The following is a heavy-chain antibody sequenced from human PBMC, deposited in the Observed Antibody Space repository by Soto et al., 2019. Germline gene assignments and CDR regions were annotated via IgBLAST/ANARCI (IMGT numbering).Heavy chain of an antibody. J-gene: IGHJ6*02. D-gene: IGHD6-13*01. V-gene: IGHV1-69*01. CDR1: GGTFSSYA. CDR2: IIPISGTA. Sequence: TSVKVTCKASGGTFSSYAISWVRQAPGQGLEWMGGIIPISGTANYAQKYQGRVTITADESTSTAYMELSSLRSEDTAVYYCARDGQQLDFGYYYGMDVWGQGTTVTVSS. CDR3: ARDGQQLDFGYYYGMDV.